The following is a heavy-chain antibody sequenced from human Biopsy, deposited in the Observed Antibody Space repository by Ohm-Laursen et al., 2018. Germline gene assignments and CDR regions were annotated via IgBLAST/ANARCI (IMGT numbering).Heavy chain of an antibody. D-gene: IGHD5-12*01. J-gene: IGHJ4*02. V-gene: IGHV4-59*08. Sequence: PSETLSLTCTVSGGSITGDFWTWIRQTPAKGLEWIGYRFHSGSPIYNPSLQSRVTISIDTSKNQFSLTLSSVSAADTAVYYCARLSRRGYIIFFDYWGRGTRVTVSS. CDR1: GGSITGDF. CDR3: ARLSRRGYIIFFDY. CDR2: RFHSGSP.